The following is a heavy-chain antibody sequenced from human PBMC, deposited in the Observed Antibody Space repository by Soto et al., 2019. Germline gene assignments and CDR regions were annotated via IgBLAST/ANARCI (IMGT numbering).Heavy chain of an antibody. CDR2: IWYDGSNK. J-gene: IGHJ6*04. D-gene: IGHD2-2*01. V-gene: IGHV3-33*01. CDR3: ARVDIVVVPAAPDV. CDR1: GFTFSSYG. Sequence: QVQLVESGGGVVQPGRSLRLSCAASGFTFSSYGMHWVRQAPGKGLEWVAVIWYDGSNKYYADSVKGRFTISRDNSKNALYLQMNSLRAEDTAVYYCARVDIVVVPAAPDVWGKGTTVTVAS.